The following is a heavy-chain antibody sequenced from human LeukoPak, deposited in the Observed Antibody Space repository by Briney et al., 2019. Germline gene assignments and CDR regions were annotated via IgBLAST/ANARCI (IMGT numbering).Heavy chain of an antibody. CDR2: IYYSGST. V-gene: IGHV4-59*01. Sequence: SETLSLTCTVSGGSISSYYWSWIRQPPGKGLEWIGYIYYSGSTNYNPSLKSRVTISVDTSKNQFSLKLSSVTAADTAVYYCARGVTTVDYWGQGTLVTVSS. D-gene: IGHD4-17*01. CDR1: GGSISSYY. CDR3: ARGVTTVDY. J-gene: IGHJ4*02.